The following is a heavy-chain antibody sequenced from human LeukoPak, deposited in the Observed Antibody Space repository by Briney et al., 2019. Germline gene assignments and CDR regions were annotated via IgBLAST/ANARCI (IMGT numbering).Heavy chain of an antibody. Sequence: PGGSLRLSCGASKFTFSQSAMSWVRQAPGKGLEWVSSISGSGYSTNYADSVKGRFTISRDNSNNTLSLQMNSLRVEDTAKYYCAQGASPDYWGQGTLVTVSS. CDR1: KFTFSQSA. CDR3: AQGASPDY. D-gene: IGHD2-2*01. J-gene: IGHJ4*02. CDR2: ISGSGYST. V-gene: IGHV3-23*01.